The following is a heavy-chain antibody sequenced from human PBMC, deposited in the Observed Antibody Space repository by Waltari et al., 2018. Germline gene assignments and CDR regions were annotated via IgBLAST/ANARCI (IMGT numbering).Heavy chain of an antibody. J-gene: IGHJ4*02. CDR3: ASDLGDYFV. CDR2: VHTNGSA. D-gene: IGHD4-17*01. CDR1: VASISSGSYY. Sequence: QVQLQESGPGLVKPSQTLSLISSVSVASISSGSYYWSWIRQPAGKGLEWIGRVHTNGSANYAPSLSSRLTISVDTSNNQISLKLRYVTAADTAVYYCASDLGDYFVWGQGTLVTVSS. V-gene: IGHV4-61*02.